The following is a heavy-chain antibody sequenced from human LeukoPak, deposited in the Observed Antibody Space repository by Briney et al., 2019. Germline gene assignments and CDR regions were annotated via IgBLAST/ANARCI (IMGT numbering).Heavy chain of an antibody. D-gene: IGHD1-7*01. CDR3: ARARGISGTTPHRWCDY. V-gene: IGHV3-7*01. Sequence: PGGSLRLSCATSGFTFTTYWMSWVCQAPGKGLEWVATIKRDGSEKYYVESVTGRFTISRDDAKNAVYLQMNSPRAEETAVYYCARARGISGTTPHRWCDYWGQGTLVIVSS. CDR1: GFTFTTYW. CDR2: IKRDGSEK. J-gene: IGHJ4*02.